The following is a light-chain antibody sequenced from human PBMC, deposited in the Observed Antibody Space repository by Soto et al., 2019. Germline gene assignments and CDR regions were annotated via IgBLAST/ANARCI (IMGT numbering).Light chain of an antibody. V-gene: IGKV3-11*01. J-gene: IGKJ5*01. CDR1: QSVSSY. CDR2: DAS. Sequence: EIVLTQSPATLSLSPGERATLSCRASQSVSSYLAWYQQKPGQAPRLLIYDASNRATGIPARFSGSGSGTDFTLTIRSLGHEDVAVYYCQQRSNWPITVGQGTRLEIK. CDR3: QQRSNWPIT.